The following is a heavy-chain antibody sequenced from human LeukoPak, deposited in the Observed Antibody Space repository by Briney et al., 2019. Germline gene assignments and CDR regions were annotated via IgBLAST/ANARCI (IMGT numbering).Heavy chain of an antibody. CDR1: GGSFSGYY. Sequence: PSETLSLTCAVYGGSFSGYYWSWIRQPPGKGLEWIGEINHSGSTNYNPSLKSRVTISVDTSKNQFSLKLSSVTAADTAVYYCARGGYSYAFDIWGQGTMVTVSS. CDR3: ARGGYSYAFDI. D-gene: IGHD5-18*01. V-gene: IGHV4-34*01. CDR2: INHSGST. J-gene: IGHJ3*02.